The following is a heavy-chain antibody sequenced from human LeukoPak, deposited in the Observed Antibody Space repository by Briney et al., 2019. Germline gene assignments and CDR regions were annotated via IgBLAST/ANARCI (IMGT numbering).Heavy chain of an antibody. CDR2: ISSSSSYI. D-gene: IGHD2-2*01. CDR1: GFTFSSYS. Sequence: GGSLRLSCAASGFTFSSYSMNWVRQAPGKGLEWVSSISSSSSYIYYADSVKGRFTISRDNAKNSLYLQMNSLRAEDTAVYYCARGVRYCSSTSCYEHWGQGTLVTVSS. V-gene: IGHV3-21*01. J-gene: IGHJ1*01. CDR3: ARGVRYCSSTSCYEH.